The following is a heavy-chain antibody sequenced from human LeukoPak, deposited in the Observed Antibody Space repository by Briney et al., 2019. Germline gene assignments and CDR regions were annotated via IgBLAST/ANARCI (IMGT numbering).Heavy chain of an antibody. J-gene: IGHJ6*03. CDR1: GFTFSSHS. D-gene: IGHD6-25*01. V-gene: IGHV3-23*01. CDR3: ARERSGYYYMDV. Sequence: GGSLRLSCAASGFTFSSHSMAWVRQAPGKGLEWVSAIRGSGDTALYADSVKGRFTISRDNFKNTLYLQMNSLRAEDTAVYYCARERSGYYYMDVWGKGTTVTVSS. CDR2: IRGSGDTA.